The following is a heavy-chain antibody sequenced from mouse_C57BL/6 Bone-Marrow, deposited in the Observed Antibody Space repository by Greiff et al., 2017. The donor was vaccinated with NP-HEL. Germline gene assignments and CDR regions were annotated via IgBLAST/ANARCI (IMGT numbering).Heavy chain of an antibody. Sequence: EVMLVESGGGLVKPGGSLKLSCAASGFTFSDYGMHWVRQAPEKGLEWVAYISSGSSTIYYADTVKGRFTISRDNAKNTLFLQMTSLRSEDTAMYYCARPGDGYYPFDYWGQGTTLTVSS. J-gene: IGHJ2*01. CDR2: ISSGSSTI. CDR3: ARPGDGYYPFDY. D-gene: IGHD2-3*01. CDR1: GFTFSDYG. V-gene: IGHV5-17*01.